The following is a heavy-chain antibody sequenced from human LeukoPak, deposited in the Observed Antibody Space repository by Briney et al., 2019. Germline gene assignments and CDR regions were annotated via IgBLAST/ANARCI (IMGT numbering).Heavy chain of an antibody. V-gene: IGHV1-69*05. J-gene: IGHJ5*02. CDR3: ARGIGNFGNWFDP. Sequence: ASVKVSCKASGGTFSSYAISWVRQAPGQGLEWMGRIIPIFCTANYAQKFQGRVTITTDESTSTAYMELSSLRSEDTAVYYCARGIGNFGNWFDPWGQGTLVTVSS. CDR1: GGTFSSYA. D-gene: IGHD3-3*01. CDR2: IIPIFCTA.